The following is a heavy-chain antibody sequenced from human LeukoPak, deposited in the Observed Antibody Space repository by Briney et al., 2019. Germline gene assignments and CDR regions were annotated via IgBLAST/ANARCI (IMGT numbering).Heavy chain of an antibody. CDR2: IWYDGSNK. D-gene: IGHD6-19*01. J-gene: IGHJ4*02. CDR1: GFTFSSYG. V-gene: IGHV3-33*01. CDR3: ARDGSSGWYWVDY. Sequence: GGSLRLSCAASGFTFSSYGMHWVRQAPGKGLEWVAVIWYDGSNKYYADSVKGRFTISRDNSKNTLYLQMHRLRAEDTAVYYCARDGSSGWYWVDYWGQGTLVTVPS.